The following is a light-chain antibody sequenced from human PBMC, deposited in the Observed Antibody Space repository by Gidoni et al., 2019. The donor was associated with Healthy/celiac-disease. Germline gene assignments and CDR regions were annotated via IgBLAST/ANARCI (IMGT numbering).Light chain of an antibody. CDR1: QSISRY. CDR2: SSS. Sequence: DNQMTQYPSDLSAFVGDRITITSRSSQSISRYLNWYQQKPGKAPKLLIYSSSSLQIGVPSRCSGSGSGTNYTLTISSLQPEDVATYYCQQSYSTPFYTFGQGTKLEIK. V-gene: IGKV1-39*01. CDR3: QQSYSTPFYT. J-gene: IGKJ2*01.